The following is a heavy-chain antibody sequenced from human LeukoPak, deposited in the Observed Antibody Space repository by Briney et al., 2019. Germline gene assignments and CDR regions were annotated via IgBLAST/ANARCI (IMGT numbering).Heavy chain of an antibody. CDR1: GYTFINYG. J-gene: IGHJ2*01. D-gene: IGHD5-12*01. CDR3: ARVSTNSRVGGYDPQWYFDL. Sequence: ASVKVSCKASGYTFINYGFTWVRQAPGQGLKWMGWISGYNGNTNYLQKFQGRVTMTTDTSTNTVYMELRSLSSDDTAVYYCARVSTNSRVGGYDPQWYFDLWGRGTLVTVSS. CDR2: ISGYNGNT. V-gene: IGHV1-18*04.